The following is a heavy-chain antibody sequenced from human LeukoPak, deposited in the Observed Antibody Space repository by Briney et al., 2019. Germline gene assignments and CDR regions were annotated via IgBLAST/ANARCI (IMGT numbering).Heavy chain of an antibody. CDR3: ARRSGSRDY. CDR2: ISTTSNTI. CDR1: GFTFSSYE. J-gene: IGHJ4*02. D-gene: IGHD1-26*01. V-gene: IGHV3-48*01. Sequence: PGGSLRLSCAASGFTFSSYEMNWVRQAPGKGLEWVSYISTTSNTIYYADSVKGRFTISRDNAKNSLFLQMNSLRVEDTAVYYCARRSGSRDYWGQGTLVTVSS.